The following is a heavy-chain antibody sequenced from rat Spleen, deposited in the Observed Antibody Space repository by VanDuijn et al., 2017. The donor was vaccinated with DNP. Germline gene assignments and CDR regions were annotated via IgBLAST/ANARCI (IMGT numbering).Heavy chain of an antibody. CDR1: GFSLADFS. V-gene: IGHV2-19*01. CDR2: IWTGGST. D-gene: IGHD5-1*01. CDR3: TRDVPNVLDY. Sequence: QVQLKESGPGLVQPSQTLSLTCTVSGFSLADFSVHWVRQPTGKGLEWMGIIWTGGSTDYNSALKSRLSISRDTSKSQVFLKMNSLQTEDTAIYFCTRDVPNVLDYWGQGVMVTVSS. J-gene: IGHJ2*01.